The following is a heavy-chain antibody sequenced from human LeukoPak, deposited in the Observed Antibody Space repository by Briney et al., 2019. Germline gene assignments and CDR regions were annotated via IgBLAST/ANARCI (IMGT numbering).Heavy chain of an antibody. CDR1: GFTFSSYS. CDR3: ARVRYCSGGSCYSPFDY. CDR2: ISSSSSYI. V-gene: IGHV3-21*01. D-gene: IGHD2-15*01. Sequence: PGGSLRLSCAASGFTFSSYSMNWVRQAPGKGLEWVSSISSSSSYIYYADSVKGRFTISRDNAKNSLYLQMNSLRAEDTAVYYCARVRYCSGGSCYSPFDYWGQGTLVAVSP. J-gene: IGHJ4*02.